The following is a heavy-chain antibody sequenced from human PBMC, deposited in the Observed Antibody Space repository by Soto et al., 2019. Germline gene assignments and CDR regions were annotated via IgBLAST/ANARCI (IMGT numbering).Heavy chain of an antibody. J-gene: IGHJ6*02. V-gene: IGHV3-49*03. Sequence: PGGSLRLSCTASGFTFGDYAMSWFRQAPGKGLEWVGFIRSKAYGGTTEYAASVKGRFTISRDDSKSIAYLQINSLKTEDTAVYYCVRVVDTASYYCNGLDAWGQGTTVTVSS. CDR3: VRVVDTASYYCNGLDA. CDR1: GFTFGDYA. CDR2: IRSKAYGGTT. D-gene: IGHD5-18*01.